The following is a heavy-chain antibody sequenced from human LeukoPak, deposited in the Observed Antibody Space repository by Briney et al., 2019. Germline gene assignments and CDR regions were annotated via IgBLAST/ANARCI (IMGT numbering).Heavy chain of an antibody. CDR2: ISSSGSTI. J-gene: IGHJ4*02. Sequence: GGSLRLSCAASGFTFSSYEMNWVRQAPGKGLEWVSYISSSGSTIYYADSVKGRFTISGDNAKNSLYLQMNSLRAEDTAVYYCARGSHLNSSSWYGVNDYWGQGTLVTVSS. D-gene: IGHD6-13*01. CDR1: GFTFSSYE. CDR3: ARGSHLNSSSWYGVNDY. V-gene: IGHV3-48*03.